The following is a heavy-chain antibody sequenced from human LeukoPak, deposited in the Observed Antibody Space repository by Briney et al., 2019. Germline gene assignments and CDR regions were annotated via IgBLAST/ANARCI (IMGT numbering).Heavy chain of an antibody. V-gene: IGHV1-69*05. CDR3: ARDSKWPNASNYYYYYMDV. D-gene: IGHD5-12*01. J-gene: IGHJ6*03. Sequence: GASVKVSCKASGDTFTSYAMSWVRQAPGQGLEWMGGIIPIFGTANYAQKFQGRVTITTDESTCTAYMELSSLRSEDTAVYYCARDSKWPNASNYYYYYMDVWGKGTTVTVSS. CDR2: IIPIFGTA. CDR1: GDTFTSYA.